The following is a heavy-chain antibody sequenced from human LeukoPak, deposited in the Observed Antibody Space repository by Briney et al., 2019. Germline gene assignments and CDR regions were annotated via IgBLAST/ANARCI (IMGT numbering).Heavy chain of an antibody. D-gene: IGHD1-26*01. Sequence: ASVKVSCKASGGTFVSYPISWVRQAPGQGLEWMGGIIPIFDTPKYAQKFQGRVTITADDSTNIAFMELTNLRSDDTAVYYCTRAGGRSWFDPWGQGTLVTVSS. CDR3: TRAGGRSWFDP. CDR2: IIPIFDTP. J-gene: IGHJ5*02. CDR1: GGTFVSYP. V-gene: IGHV1-69*01.